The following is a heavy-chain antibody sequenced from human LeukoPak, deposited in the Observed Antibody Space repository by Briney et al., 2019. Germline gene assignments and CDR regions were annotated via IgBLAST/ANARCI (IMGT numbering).Heavy chain of an antibody. J-gene: IGHJ4*02. Sequence: GGSLGLSCAASGFTFSGYSMNWVRQAPGKGLEWVSSISASSSYIYYADSVKGRFTISRDNAKNSLYLQMNSLRAEDTAVYYCARRAGYNYYFDYWGQGALVTVSS. CDR2: ISASSSYI. CDR3: ARRAGYNYYFDY. CDR1: GFTFSGYS. V-gene: IGHV3-21*01. D-gene: IGHD5-24*01.